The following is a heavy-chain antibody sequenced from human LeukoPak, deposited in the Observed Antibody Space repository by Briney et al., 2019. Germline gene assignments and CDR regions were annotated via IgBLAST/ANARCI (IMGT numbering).Heavy chain of an antibody. CDR2: ISGSGSNT. V-gene: IGHV3-23*01. D-gene: IGHD2-15*01. CDR1: GFPFSHYA. CDR3: AKRIIGYCSGDSCYYDY. J-gene: IGHJ4*01. Sequence: GGSLRLSCGASGFPFSHYAMRWVRQAPGGGVEWLSDISGSGSNTYYADSVKGRFTISRNSSKNTLYLQINSLRAEDTAVYYCAKRIIGYCSGDSCYYDYWGHGTLLTVSS.